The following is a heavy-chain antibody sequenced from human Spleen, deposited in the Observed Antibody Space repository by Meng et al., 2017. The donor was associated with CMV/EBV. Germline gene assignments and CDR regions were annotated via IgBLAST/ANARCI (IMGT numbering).Heavy chain of an antibody. CDR2: INWNGISM. D-gene: IGHD3-3*01. J-gene: IGHJ4*02. V-gene: IGHV3-20*04. CDR1: GFTFSSYS. Sequence: GGSLRLSCTPSGFTFSSYSMSWVRQAPGKGLEWVSGINWNGISMGYAGSVKGRFTISRDNAKNSLYLEMNSLRAEDTAFYYCAKGAGDDFWSGYFDYWGKGALVTVSS. CDR3: AKGAGDDFWSGYFDY.